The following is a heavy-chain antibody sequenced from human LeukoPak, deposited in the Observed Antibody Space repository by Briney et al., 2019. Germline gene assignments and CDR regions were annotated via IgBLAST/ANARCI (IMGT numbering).Heavy chain of an antibody. J-gene: IGHJ3*02. D-gene: IGHD2-2*02. CDR3: ARGRCSSTSCYRDAFDI. CDR1: GYTFTSYD. V-gene: IGHV1-8*01. CDR2: MNPNSGNT. Sequence: ASVKVSCKASGYTFTSYDINWVRQATGQGLEWMGWMNPNSGNTGYAQKFQGRVTMTRNTSISTAYMELSSLRSEDTAVYYCARGRCSSTSCYRDAFDIWGQGTMVTVSS.